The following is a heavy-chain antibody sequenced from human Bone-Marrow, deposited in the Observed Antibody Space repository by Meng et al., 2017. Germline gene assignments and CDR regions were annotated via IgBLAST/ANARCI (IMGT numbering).Heavy chain of an antibody. CDR2: IRSKAYGGTT. Sequence: SLMIHCTAPGFTFGEYAMSGVRQAPGKGLEWGGFIRSKAYGGTTEYAASVKGRFTISRDDSKSIAYLQMNSLKTEDTAVYYCTRYPTVTTYLSMYAEYFQHWGQGTLVTVSS. CDR1: GFTFGEYA. CDR3: TRYPTVTTYLSMYAEYFQH. J-gene: IGHJ1*01. D-gene: IGHD4-17*01. V-gene: IGHV3-49*04.